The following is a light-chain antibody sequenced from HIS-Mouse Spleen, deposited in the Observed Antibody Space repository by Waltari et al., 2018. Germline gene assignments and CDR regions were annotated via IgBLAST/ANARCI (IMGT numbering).Light chain of an antibody. CDR3: QQSYSTPRT. CDR2: AAS. V-gene: IGKV1-39*01. J-gene: IGKJ1*01. CDR1: KSISSY. Sequence: DIQMTQSPSSLSASVGDRVTITCRASKSISSYLNWYQQKPGKAPKLLSYAASSLQSGVPSRFSGSGSGTDFTLTISSLQPEDFATYYCQQSYSTPRTFGQGTTVEIK.